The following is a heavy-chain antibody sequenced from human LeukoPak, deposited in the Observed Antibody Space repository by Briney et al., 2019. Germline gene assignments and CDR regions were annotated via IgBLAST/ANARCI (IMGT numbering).Heavy chain of an antibody. CDR2: IRYDGNNK. Sequence: GGSLRLSCAASGFPFSDYVMRWVRQAPGKGLEWVAVIRYDGNNKYYADSVKGRFTISRDNSKNMLYLQMNSLGTEDTAVYYCAKDRWGAVASFDYWGQGTLVTVSS. V-gene: IGHV3-30*02. J-gene: IGHJ4*02. CDR1: GFPFSDYV. CDR3: AKDRWGAVASFDY. D-gene: IGHD6-19*01.